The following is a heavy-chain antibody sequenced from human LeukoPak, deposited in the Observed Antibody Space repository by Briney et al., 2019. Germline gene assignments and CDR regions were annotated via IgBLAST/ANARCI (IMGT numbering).Heavy chain of an antibody. CDR1: GGSISSYY. V-gene: IGHV4-59*01. J-gene: IGHJ3*02. CDR2: IYYSGST. CDR3: ARGRSNYDILTGYSQGAFDI. D-gene: IGHD3-9*01. Sequence: SETLSLTCTVSGGSISSYYWSWIRQPPGKGLEWIGYIYYSGSTNYNPSLKSRVTISVDTSKKQFSLKLSSVTAADTAVYYCARGRSNYDILTGYSQGAFDIWGQGTMVTVSS.